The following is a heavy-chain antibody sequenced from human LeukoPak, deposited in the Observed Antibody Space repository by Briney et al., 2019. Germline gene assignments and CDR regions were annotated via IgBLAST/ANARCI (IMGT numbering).Heavy chain of an antibody. CDR2: IYYCGST. CDR1: GGSISSYY. Sequence: SETLSLTCTVSGGSISSYYWSWIRQPPGKGLEWIGYIYYCGSTNYNPSLKSRVTISVDTSKNQFSLKLSSVTAADTAVCYCARGYPPGIAAAGTVGSEFDYWGQGTLVTVSS. J-gene: IGHJ4*02. CDR3: ARGYPPGIAAAGTVGSEFDY. D-gene: IGHD6-13*01. V-gene: IGHV4-59*08.